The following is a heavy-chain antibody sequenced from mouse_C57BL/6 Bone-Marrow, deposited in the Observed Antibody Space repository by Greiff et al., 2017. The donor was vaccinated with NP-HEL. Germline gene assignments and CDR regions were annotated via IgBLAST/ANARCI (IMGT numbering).Heavy chain of an antibody. Sequence: EVQLQQSGTVLARPGASVKMSCKTSGYTFTSYWMHWVKQRPGQGLEWIGAIYPGNSDTSYNQKFKGKAKLTAVTSASTAYMELSSLTTEDSAVYYCTTSTTVVAPGWGQGTTLTVSS. CDR1: GYTFTSYW. CDR2: IYPGNSDT. CDR3: TTSTTVVAPG. V-gene: IGHV1-5*01. D-gene: IGHD1-1*01. J-gene: IGHJ2*01.